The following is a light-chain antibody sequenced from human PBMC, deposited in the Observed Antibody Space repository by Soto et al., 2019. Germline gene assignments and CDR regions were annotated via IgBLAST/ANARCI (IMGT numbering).Light chain of an antibody. Sequence: IVMTQSPATLSVSPGERATVTCRASQSVSGNLAWHQQRPGQAPRLLIYAASTRATGIPGRFSASGSGTEFTLTITGLQSEDVAVYFCQQYYNWPPTFGQGTKVESK. V-gene: IGKV3D-15*01. CDR2: AAS. J-gene: IGKJ1*01. CDR3: QQYYNWPPT. CDR1: QSVSGN.